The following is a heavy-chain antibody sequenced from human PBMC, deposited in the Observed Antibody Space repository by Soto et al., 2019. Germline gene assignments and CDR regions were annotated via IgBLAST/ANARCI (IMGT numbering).Heavy chain of an antibody. CDR1: GFTLTYAW. J-gene: IGHJ5*02. V-gene: IGHV3-15*01. Sequence: EVQLVESGGGLVKPGGCLRLSCAASGFTLTYAWMSWVRQAPGKGLEWVARIKTEADGGTTDYAAPVKGRFTISRDDSRNTVYLQMNSLKAEDTAVYYCTTDCRGGGGTCYSVGLWSGYRWGQGTLVTVSS. D-gene: IGHD2-15*01. CDR3: TTDCRGGGGTCYSVGLWSGYR. CDR2: IKTEADGGTT.